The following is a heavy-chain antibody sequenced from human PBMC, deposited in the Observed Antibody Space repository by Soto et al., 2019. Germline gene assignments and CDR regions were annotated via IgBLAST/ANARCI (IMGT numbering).Heavy chain of an antibody. V-gene: IGHV1-46*01. CDR2: INPNGGST. Sequence: ASVKVSCKASGYIFTNYYIHWVRQAPGQGLEWMAIINPNGGSTNCAQEFQGRITLTRDTSTSTVYMDLSSLTSEDTAVYYCARELYSGDKWGQGTPVTVSS. CDR3: ARELYSGDK. CDR1: GYIFTNYY. J-gene: IGHJ4*02. D-gene: IGHD2-21*01.